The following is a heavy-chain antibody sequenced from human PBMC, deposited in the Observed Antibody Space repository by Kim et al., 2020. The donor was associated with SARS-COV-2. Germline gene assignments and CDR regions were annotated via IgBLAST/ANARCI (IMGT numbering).Heavy chain of an antibody. D-gene: IGHD2-2*01. V-gene: IGHV1-69*01. J-gene: IGHJ4*02. CDR2: GTA. CDR3: AANEYQVDY. Sequence: GTANYAQKFQGRGTITADESTSTAYMELSSLRSEDTAVYYCAANEYQVDYWGQGTLVTVSS.